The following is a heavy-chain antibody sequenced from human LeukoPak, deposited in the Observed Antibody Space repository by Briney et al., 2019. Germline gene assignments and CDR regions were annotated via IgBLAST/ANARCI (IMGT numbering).Heavy chain of an antibody. CDR3: ARASYSYDINGWVPFDY. J-gene: IGHJ4*02. Sequence: SETLSLTCTISAGSISSTNYYWGWIRQPPGKGLEWIGSIYHSGSTYYNPSLKSRVTISGDTSKNQFSLRLSSVTAADTAVYYCARASYSYDINGWVPFDYWGQGTLVTVSS. CDR2: IYHSGST. V-gene: IGHV4-39*07. D-gene: IGHD3-22*01. CDR1: AGSISSTNYY.